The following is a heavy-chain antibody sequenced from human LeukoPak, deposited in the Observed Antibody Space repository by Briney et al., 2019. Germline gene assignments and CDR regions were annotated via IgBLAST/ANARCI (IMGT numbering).Heavy chain of an antibody. CDR2: INSVSTI. V-gene: IGHV3-48*01. D-gene: IGHD6-19*01. CDR3: ARSVAGSFDY. J-gene: IGHJ4*02. Sequence: GGSLRLSCAASGFTFSSFAMHWVRQAPGKGLEWVSYINSVSTIHYADSVKGRFTISRDNAKNSVYLQMKSLRAEDTAVYYCARSVAGSFDYWGQGTLVTVSS. CDR1: GFTFSSFA.